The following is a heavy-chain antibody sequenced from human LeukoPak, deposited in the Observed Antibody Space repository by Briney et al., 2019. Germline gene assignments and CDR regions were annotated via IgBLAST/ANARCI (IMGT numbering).Heavy chain of an antibody. V-gene: IGHV3-30-3*01. J-gene: IGHJ4*02. CDR1: GFTFSSYA. CDR2: ISYDGSNK. D-gene: IGHD6-19*01. CDR3: ARVREGIAVAATDY. Sequence: PGRSLRLSCAASGFTFSSYAMHWVRQAPGKGLEWVAVISYDGSNKYYADSVKGRFTISRDNSKNTLYLQMNSLRAEDTAVYYCARVREGIAVAATDYWGREPWSPSPQ.